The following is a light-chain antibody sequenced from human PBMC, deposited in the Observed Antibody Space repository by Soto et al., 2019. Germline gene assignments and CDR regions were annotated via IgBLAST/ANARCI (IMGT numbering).Light chain of an antibody. CDR2: AAS. V-gene: IGKV1-27*01. J-gene: IGKJ1*01. CDR3: QWYNSALWT. CDR1: QGLSNY. Sequence: DIQMTQSPSSLSASVGDRVTITCRASQGLSNYLAWYQQRPGKVPKLLIYAASTLQSGVPSRFSGSGSGTDFTSTIRSLQPEDVATYYCQWYNSALWTFGQGTRVEI.